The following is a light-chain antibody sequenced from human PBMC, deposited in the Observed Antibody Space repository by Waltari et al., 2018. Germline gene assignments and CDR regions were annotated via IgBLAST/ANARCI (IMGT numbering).Light chain of an antibody. CDR2: LVS. CDR3: MQALQNPLT. J-gene: IGKJ4*01. Sequence: DIVMTHSPLSLPVTPGEPASIPCRSSQSLLHSNGRNYLDWYLQKPGHSPQLLIYLVSTRASGVPDRFSGSGSGTDFTLKISRVEAEDVGVYYCMQALQNPLTFGGGTKVEIK. V-gene: IGKV2-28*01. CDR1: QSLLHSNGRNY.